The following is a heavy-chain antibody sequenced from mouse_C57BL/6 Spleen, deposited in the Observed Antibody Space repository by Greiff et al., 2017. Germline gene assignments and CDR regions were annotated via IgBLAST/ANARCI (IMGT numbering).Heavy chain of an antibody. CDR3: ARSYGYDGAWFAY. CDR2: IYPSDSET. V-gene: IGHV1-61*01. D-gene: IGHD2-2*01. J-gene: IGHJ3*01. CDR1: GYTFTSYW. Sequence: QVQLQQPGAELVRPGSSVKLSCKASGYTFTSYWMDWVKQRPGQGLEWIGNIYPSDSETHYNQKFKDKATLTVDKSSSTAYMQLSSLTSEDSAVYYCARSYGYDGAWFAYWGQGTLVTVSA.